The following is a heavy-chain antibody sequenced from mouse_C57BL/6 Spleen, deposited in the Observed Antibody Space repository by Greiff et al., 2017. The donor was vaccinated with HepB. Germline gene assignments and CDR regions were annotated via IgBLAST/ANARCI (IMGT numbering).Heavy chain of an antibody. CDR2: ISSGGSYT. V-gene: IGHV5-6*02. CDR1: GFTFSSYG. CDR3: ARHGNDYDEDAMDY. D-gene: IGHD2-4*01. Sequence: DVKLVESGGDLVKPGGSLKLSCATSGFTFSSYGMSWVRQTPDKRLEWVATISSGGSYTYYPDSVKGRFTISRDNAKNTLYLQMSSLKSEDTAMYYCARHGNDYDEDAMDYWGQGTSVTVSS. J-gene: IGHJ4*01.